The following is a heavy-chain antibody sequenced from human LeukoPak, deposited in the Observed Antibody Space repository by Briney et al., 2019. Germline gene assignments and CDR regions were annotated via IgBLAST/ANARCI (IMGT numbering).Heavy chain of an antibody. Sequence: PGRSLRLSCAASEFSFSSYWMHWVLQGPSKWLLWVSRINGDGSSTSYADSVKGRFTSSRDNAKNTLFLQMNSLRADDTAEYYCVREDSSGLFFDYWGQGTLVTVSS. CDR3: VREDSSGLFFDY. V-gene: IGHV3-74*01. J-gene: IGHJ4*02. D-gene: IGHD6-19*01. CDR2: INGDGSST. CDR1: EFSFSSYW.